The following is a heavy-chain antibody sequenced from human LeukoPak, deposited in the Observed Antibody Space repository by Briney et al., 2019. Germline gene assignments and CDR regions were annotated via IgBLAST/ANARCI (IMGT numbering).Heavy chain of an antibody. V-gene: IGHV3-74*01. Sequence: GGSLRLSCATSGITFRNYWMHWVRQAPGKGLVWVSHIIQDGSETFYADSVKGRFTISRDNAKNTVYLQMNSLRAEDTAVYYCARDFLEDDYWGQGTLVTVSS. D-gene: IGHD3-3*01. J-gene: IGHJ4*02. CDR2: IIQDGSET. CDR3: ARDFLEDDY. CDR1: GITFRNYW.